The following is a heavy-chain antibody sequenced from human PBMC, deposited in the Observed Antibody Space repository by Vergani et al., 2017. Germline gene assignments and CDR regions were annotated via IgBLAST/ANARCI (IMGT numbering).Heavy chain of an antibody. Sequence: QVQLQQWGAGLLKPSETLSLTCAVYGGSFSGYYWSWIRQPPGKGLEWIGEINHSGSTNYNPSPKSRVTISVDTSKNQFSLKLSSVTAADTTVYYCARGLDVVEGVAVEYNWFDRGREATLATVS. J-gene: IGHJ5*02. CDR3: ARGLDVVEGVAVEYNWFDR. CDR2: INHSGST. CDR1: GGSFSGYY. D-gene: IGHD2-2*01. V-gene: IGHV4-34*01.